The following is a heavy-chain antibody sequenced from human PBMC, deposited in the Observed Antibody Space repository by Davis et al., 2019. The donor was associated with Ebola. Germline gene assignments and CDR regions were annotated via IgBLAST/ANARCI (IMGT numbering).Heavy chain of an antibody. D-gene: IGHD1-14*01. CDR1: GCAFTSYD. CDR3: ARSGVRGYYNGMDV. V-gene: IGHV1-8*01. CDR2: MNPNSGNT. Sequence: AASVKVSCKASGCAFTSYDINWVRQATGQGLEWMGWMNPNSGNTGYVERFQGRVTMSRNTSISTAYMELSSLRSEDTAVYYCARSGVRGYYNGMDVWGQGTTVTVSS. J-gene: IGHJ6*02.